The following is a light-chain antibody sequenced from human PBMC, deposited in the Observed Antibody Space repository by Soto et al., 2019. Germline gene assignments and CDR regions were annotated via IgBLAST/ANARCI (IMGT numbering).Light chain of an antibody. V-gene: IGLV2-14*01. CDR3: SSYSNTSFYF. CDR1: PGDIGFYNY. CDR2: GVT. J-gene: IGLJ1*01. Sequence: QSALTQPASVSGSPGQSLTISCTGTPGDIGFYNYVSWYQQYPGNAPKLLIYGVTNRPSGISSRFSGSKSGSTASLTISGLRDEDEADYYCSSYSNTSFYFFGSGTK.